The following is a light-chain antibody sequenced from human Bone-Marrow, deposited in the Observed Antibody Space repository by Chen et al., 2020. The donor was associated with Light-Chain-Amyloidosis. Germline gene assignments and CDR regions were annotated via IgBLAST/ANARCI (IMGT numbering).Light chain of an antibody. Sequence: DIVMTQSPDSLAVSLGERATINCKSSQSVLKRSDNNNYLAWYQQKPGQPPKLLIYWASTRESGVPDRFGGGGSGTDFTLTISSLQAEDVTVYHCQQYYATPFTFGPGTKVDIK. CDR3: QQYYATPFT. CDR2: WAS. CDR1: QSVLKRSDNNNY. J-gene: IGKJ3*01. V-gene: IGKV4-1*01.